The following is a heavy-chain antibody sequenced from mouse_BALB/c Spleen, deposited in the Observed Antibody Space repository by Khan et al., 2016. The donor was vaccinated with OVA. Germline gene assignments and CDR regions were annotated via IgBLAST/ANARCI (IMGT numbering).Heavy chain of an antibody. D-gene: IGHD1-1*01. Sequence: EVELVESGPGLVKPSQSLSLICTVTGYSITSDYAWNWIRQFPGNKLEWMGFISYSGNTKYNPSLKSRISITRDTSKNQFFLQLNSVTTEDTATYYCAIVYGGDFDYWGQGTTLTVSS. CDR2: ISYSGNT. CDR1: GYSITSDYA. V-gene: IGHV3-2*02. CDR3: AIVYGGDFDY. J-gene: IGHJ2*01.